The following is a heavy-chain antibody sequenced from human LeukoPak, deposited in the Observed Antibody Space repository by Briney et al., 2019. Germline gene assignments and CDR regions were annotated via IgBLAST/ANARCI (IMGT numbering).Heavy chain of an antibody. D-gene: IGHD2-2*01. CDR1: GFTFNIYG. CDR3: AREGCSSTSCYVPVI. J-gene: IGHJ4*02. Sequence: GRSLRLSFAGSGFTFNIYGMHWVRQAPGKGGEGVAVISYDGSNKYYSDSVEGRFTISRDNSKNTLYLQMNSLRAEDTAVYYCAREGCSSTSCYVPVIWGQGTLVTVSS. V-gene: IGHV3-30*03. CDR2: ISYDGSNK.